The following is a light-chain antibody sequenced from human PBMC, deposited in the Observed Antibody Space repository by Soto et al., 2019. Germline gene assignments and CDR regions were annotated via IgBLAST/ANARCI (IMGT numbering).Light chain of an antibody. V-gene: IGKV1-5*01. CDR1: QSIRNW. Sequence: DIQMTQSPSTLSASVGDRVTITCRASQSIRNWLAWYQQKPGKAPKFLIYDASSLESGVPSRFSGSGSGTEFTLTISSLQPDDFATYYCQQYNSYPLTFGQGTKVEIK. J-gene: IGKJ1*01. CDR2: DAS. CDR3: QQYNSYPLT.